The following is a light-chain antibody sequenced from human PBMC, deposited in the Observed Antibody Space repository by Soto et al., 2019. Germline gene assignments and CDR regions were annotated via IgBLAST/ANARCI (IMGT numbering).Light chain of an antibody. Sequence: DIQMTQSPSTQSASVGDRVTITCRASQSISSWLAWYQQKSGKAPKLLIYDASSLESGVPSRFSGSGSGTEFTLTISSLQPDDFATYYCQQYNSYSWTFGQGTKLEIK. CDR2: DAS. J-gene: IGKJ2*01. CDR1: QSISSW. CDR3: QQYNSYSWT. V-gene: IGKV1-5*01.